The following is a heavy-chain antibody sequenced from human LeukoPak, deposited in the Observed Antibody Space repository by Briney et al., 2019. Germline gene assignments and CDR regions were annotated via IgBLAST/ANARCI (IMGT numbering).Heavy chain of an antibody. CDR2: IYTSGST. D-gene: IGHD3-22*01. Sequence: SETLSLTCTVSGGSISSGGYYWSWIRQPAGKGLEWIGRIYTSGSTNYNPSLKSRVTISVDTSKNQFSLKLSSVTAADTAVYYCARSYYDSSGYYPPGAYWGQGTLVTVSS. CDR3: ARSYYDSSGYYPPGAY. V-gene: IGHV4-61*02. CDR1: GGSISSGGYY. J-gene: IGHJ4*02.